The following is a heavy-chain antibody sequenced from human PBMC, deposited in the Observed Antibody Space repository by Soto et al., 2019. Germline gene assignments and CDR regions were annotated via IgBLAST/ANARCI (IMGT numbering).Heavy chain of an antibody. D-gene: IGHD4-17*01. J-gene: IGHJ4*02. CDR1: GFTFNNYA. CDR3: ARVGRMTTVVSHFDY. CDR2: TSGSGSYT. V-gene: IGHV3-23*01. Sequence: EVQLLESGGGLVQRGDSLRLSCAASGFTFNNYAMTLVRQAPGKGLEWVSVTSGSGSYTYYADSVKGRFTISRDSFENTLYLQMNSLRADDTAVYYCARVGRMTTVVSHFDYWGRGTLVTVSS.